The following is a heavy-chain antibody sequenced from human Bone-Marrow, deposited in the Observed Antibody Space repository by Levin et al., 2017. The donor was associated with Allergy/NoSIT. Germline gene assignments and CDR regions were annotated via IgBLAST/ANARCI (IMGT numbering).Heavy chain of an antibody. CDR1: GGTFSSYT. V-gene: IGHV1-69*02. CDR2: IIPILGIA. J-gene: IGHJ5*02. CDR3: ARGGSIVATIGLRWFDP. D-gene: IGHD5-12*01. Sequence: SVKVSCKASGGTFSSYTISWVRQAPGQGLEWMGRIIPILGIANYAQKFQGRVTITADKSTSTAYMELSSLRSEDTAVYYCARGGSIVATIGLRWFDPWGQGTLVTVSS.